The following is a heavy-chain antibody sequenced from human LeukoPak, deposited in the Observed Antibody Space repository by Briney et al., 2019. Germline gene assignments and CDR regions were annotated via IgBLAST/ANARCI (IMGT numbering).Heavy chain of an antibody. J-gene: IGHJ5*02. CDR2: ISASGGST. Sequence: GGSLRLSCAASGFTFDNYAMSWVRQAPGKGLEWVSSISASGGSTYYADSVKGRFTISRDNSKNTLYLQMNSLRAEDTAVYYCAKGGIYSSSSAHARKFDPWGQGTLVTVSS. V-gene: IGHV3-23*01. CDR1: GFTFDNYA. D-gene: IGHD6-6*01. CDR3: AKGGIYSSSSAHARKFDP.